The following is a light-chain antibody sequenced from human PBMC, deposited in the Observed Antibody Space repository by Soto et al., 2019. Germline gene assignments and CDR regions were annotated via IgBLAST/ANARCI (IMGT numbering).Light chain of an antibody. CDR3: QQSYSTPP. CDR2: AAS. V-gene: IGKV1-39*01. Sequence: DIQMTQSPSSLSASVGDRVTITCRASQSISSYLNWYQQKPGKAPKLLIYAASSLQSGVPSRFSGSGSGTDFTLTISSLQPEDFATYYCQQSYSTPPFGQETKLEIK. CDR1: QSISSY. J-gene: IGKJ2*01.